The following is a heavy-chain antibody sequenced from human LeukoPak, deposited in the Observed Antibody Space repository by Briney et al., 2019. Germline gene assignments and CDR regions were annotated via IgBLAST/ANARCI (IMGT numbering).Heavy chain of an antibody. D-gene: IGHD4-17*01. J-gene: IGHJ5*02. CDR2: VYSTGTT. V-gene: IGHV4-61*09. Sequence: KSSETLSLXCVVSGASVGSGAYYWSWIRQPAGEGLQWIGHVYSTGTTNYNPSLGSRVSISLDTSKKQFSLEMTSVTAADTAVYYCARRLAVTRDYFDPWGQGILVTVSS. CDR3: ARRLAVTRDYFDP. CDR1: GASVGSGAYY.